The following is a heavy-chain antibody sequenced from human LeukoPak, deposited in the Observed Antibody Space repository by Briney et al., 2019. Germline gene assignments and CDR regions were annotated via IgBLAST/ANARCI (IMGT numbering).Heavy chain of an antibody. D-gene: IGHD5-24*01. J-gene: IGHJ4*02. CDR1: GYSFTSYW. CDR2: IYPGGSDT. CDR3: ASLLDPDGYNYYFDY. V-gene: IGHV5-51*01. Sequence: GESLKISCKGSGYSFTSYWIGWVRQMPGKGLEWMGIIYPGGSDTRYSPSFQGQVTISADKSISTAYLQWSSLKASDTAMYYCASLLDPDGYNYYFDYWGQGTLVTVSS.